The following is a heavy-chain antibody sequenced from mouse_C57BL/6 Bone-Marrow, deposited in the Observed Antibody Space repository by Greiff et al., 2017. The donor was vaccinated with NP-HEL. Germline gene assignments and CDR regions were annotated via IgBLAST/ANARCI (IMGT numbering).Heavy chain of an antibody. V-gene: IGHV5-2*01. J-gene: IGHJ1*03. CDR1: EYEFPSHD. D-gene: IGHD3-2*02. CDR3: ARQDSSGLSYWYFDV. Sequence: EVMLVESGGGLVQPGESLKLSCESNEYEFPSHDMSWVRKTPEKRLELVAAINSDGGSTYYPDTMERRFIISRDNTKKTLYLQMSSLRSEDTALYYCARQDSSGLSYWYFDVWGTGTTVTVSS. CDR2: INSDGGST.